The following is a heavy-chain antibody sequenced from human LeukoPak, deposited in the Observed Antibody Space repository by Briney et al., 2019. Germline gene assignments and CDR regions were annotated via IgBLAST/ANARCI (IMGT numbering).Heavy chain of an antibody. CDR1: GFTFSSYE. D-gene: IGHD2-21*02. V-gene: IGHV3-48*03. J-gene: IGHJ3*02. CDR3: ARDCGGDCYLVDAFDI. Sequence: GGSLRLSCAASGFTFSSYEMNWVRQAPGKGLEWVSYISSSGSTIYYADSVEGRFTISRDNAKNSLYLQMNSLRAEDTAVYYCARDCGGDCYLVDAFDIWGQGTMVTVSS. CDR2: ISSSGSTI.